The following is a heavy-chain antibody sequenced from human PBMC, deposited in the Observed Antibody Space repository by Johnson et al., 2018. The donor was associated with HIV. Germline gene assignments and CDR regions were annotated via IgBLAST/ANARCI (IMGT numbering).Heavy chain of an antibody. CDR2: ISYDGSNK. J-gene: IGHJ3*02. Sequence: QVQLVESGGGVVQPGRSLRLSCAASAFTSSSYSMHWVRQAPGKGLEWVAVISYDGSNKYYADSVKGRFTISRYNSKNTLYLQMNSLRPEDQAVYYCSKPFPRWFAPLETAFDIWGQGTMVTVSS. D-gene: IGHD3-9*01. CDR3: SKPFPRWFAPLETAFDI. V-gene: IGHV3-30*18. CDR1: AFTSSSYS.